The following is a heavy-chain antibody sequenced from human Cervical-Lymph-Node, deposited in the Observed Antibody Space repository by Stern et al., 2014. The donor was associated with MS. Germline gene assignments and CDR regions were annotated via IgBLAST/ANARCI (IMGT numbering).Heavy chain of an antibody. D-gene: IGHD5-12*01. CDR2: IIPIFGTA. CDR1: GGTFSTDK. Sequence: QLVQSGSEAKKPGSSVKVSCKVSGGTFSTDKISWVRQAPGQGLEWMGAIIPIFGTADYAQRFQDRVTIIADESTSEVHMELSSLRSEDTGVYYCARLGSGYDSSYLDFWGQGTLVTVSP. J-gene: IGHJ4*02. V-gene: IGHV1-69*01. CDR3: ARLGSGYDSSYLDF.